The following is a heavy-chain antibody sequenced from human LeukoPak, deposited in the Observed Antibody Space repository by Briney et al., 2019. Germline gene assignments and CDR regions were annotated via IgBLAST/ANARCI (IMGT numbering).Heavy chain of an antibody. Sequence: SETLSLTCTVSGGSISSGSYYWGWIRQPPGKGLEWIGSIYYSGSTYYNPSLKSRVTISVDTSKNQFSLKLSSVTAADTAVYYCARVGIQRRPIDYWGQGTLATVSS. V-gene: IGHV4-39*07. D-gene: IGHD5-18*01. J-gene: IGHJ4*02. CDR2: IYYSGST. CDR1: GGSISSGSYY. CDR3: ARVGIQRRPIDY.